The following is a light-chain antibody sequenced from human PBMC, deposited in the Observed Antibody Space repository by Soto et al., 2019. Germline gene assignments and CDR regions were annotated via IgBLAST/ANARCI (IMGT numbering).Light chain of an antibody. CDR1: SSNIGSNT. CDR3: AAWDDRLNGPV. Sequence: QAVVTQPPSASGTPGQRVTISCSGSSSNIGSNTVNWYQQLPGTAPKLLIYSNNQRPSGVPDRFSGSKSGTSASLALSGLQSEDEADYYCAAWDDRLNGPVFGGGTQLTVL. J-gene: IGLJ2*01. V-gene: IGLV1-44*01. CDR2: SNN.